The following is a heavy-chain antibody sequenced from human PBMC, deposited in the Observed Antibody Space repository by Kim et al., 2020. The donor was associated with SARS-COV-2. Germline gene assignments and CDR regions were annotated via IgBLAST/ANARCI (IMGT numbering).Heavy chain of an antibody. Sequence: GGSLRLSCAASGFTFSRYDINWVRQAPGKGLEWVSAISSSSSSVYYEDSVKGRFTMSRDDDKNAVYLQMNSLRAEDTAVYYCAKDPDNHHNSSFCEFWGQGTVVTVSS. CDR1: GFTFSRYD. CDR2: ISSSSSSV. V-gene: IGHV3-48*04. D-gene: IGHD3-22*01. J-gene: IGHJ4*02. CDR3: AKDPDNHHNSSFCEF.